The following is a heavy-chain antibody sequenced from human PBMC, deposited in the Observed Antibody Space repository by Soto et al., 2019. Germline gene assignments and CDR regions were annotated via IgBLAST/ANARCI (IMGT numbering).Heavy chain of an antibody. CDR1: GFTFTSSS. D-gene: IGHD6-13*01. V-gene: IGHV1-58*01. Sequence: ASVKVSCKASGFTFTSSSVQWVRQARGQRLEWIGWIVVGSGNTNYGQKFQERVTITRDMSTSTAYMELSSLRSEETAVYYCAAGYSSSWYQNLDPWGQGTLVTVSS. J-gene: IGHJ5*02. CDR2: IVVGSGNT. CDR3: AAGYSSSWYQNLDP.